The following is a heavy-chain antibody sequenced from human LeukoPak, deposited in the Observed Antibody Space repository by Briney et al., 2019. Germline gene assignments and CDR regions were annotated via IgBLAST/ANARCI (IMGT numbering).Heavy chain of an antibody. CDR3: TTKVIRGNSGDDYDD. Sequence: GSLRLSCAASGVTFNSYGMHWVRQAPGKGLEWVALISSDGNDKLYGDSVKGRFTISRDDSKSTLYLQMNSLRAEDTAVYYCTTKVIRGNSGDDYDDWGQGTLVTVSS. J-gene: IGHJ4*02. CDR2: ISSDGNDK. CDR1: GVTFNSYG. D-gene: IGHD5-12*01. V-gene: IGHV3-30*03.